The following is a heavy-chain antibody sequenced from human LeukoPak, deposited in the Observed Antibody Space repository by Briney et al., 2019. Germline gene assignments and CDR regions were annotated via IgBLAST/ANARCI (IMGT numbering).Heavy chain of an antibody. CDR2: IYHSGST. CDR1: GYSISSGYY. CDR3: ARLLYCSSTSCYSYWYFDL. Sequence: PSETLSLTCAVSGYSISSGYYWGWIRQPPGKGLEWIGSIYHSGSTYYNPSLKSRVTISVDTSKNQFSLKLSPVTAADTAVYYCARLLYCSSTSCYSYWYFDLWGRGPLVTVSS. J-gene: IGHJ2*01. D-gene: IGHD2-2*01. V-gene: IGHV4-38-2*01.